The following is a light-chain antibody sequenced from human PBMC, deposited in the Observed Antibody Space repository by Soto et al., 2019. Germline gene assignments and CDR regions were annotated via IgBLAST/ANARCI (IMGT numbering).Light chain of an antibody. CDR1: QDISNY. CDR2: DAS. V-gene: IGKV1-33*01. CDR3: QQYDNLPFT. Sequence: DIQMTQSPSSLSASVGDRVTITCQASQDISNYLNWYQQKPGKATKLLIYDASNLETGVPSRFSGSGSGTDFTYTISSLQPEDIATYYCQQYDNLPFTVGPGTKVDIK. J-gene: IGKJ3*01.